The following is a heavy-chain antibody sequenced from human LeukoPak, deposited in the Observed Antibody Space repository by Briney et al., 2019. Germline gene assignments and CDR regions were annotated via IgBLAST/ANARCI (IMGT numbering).Heavy chain of an antibody. Sequence: GGSLRLSCAASGFIFSSFGMHWVRQAPGKGLEWVANIKQDGSEKYYVDSVKGRFTISRDNAKNSLYLQMNSLRAEDTAVYYCARSSIFGVVWGQGTLVTVSS. D-gene: IGHD3-3*01. J-gene: IGHJ4*02. CDR3: ARSSIFGVV. CDR2: IKQDGSEK. CDR1: GFIFSSFG. V-gene: IGHV3-7*01.